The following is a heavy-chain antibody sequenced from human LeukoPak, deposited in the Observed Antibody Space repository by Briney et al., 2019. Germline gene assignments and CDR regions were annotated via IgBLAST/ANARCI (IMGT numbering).Heavy chain of an antibody. D-gene: IGHD3-10*01. J-gene: IGHJ4*02. CDR2: ISSNGGST. V-gene: IGHV3-64*01. Sequence: GGSLRLSCAASGFTFSSYGMHWVRQAPGKGLEYVSAISSNGGSTYYATSVKGRFTISRDNSKNTLYLQMGSLRAEDMAVYYCARSFGGSGSYSVLDYWGQGTLVTVSS. CDR1: GFTFSSYG. CDR3: ARSFGGSGSYSVLDY.